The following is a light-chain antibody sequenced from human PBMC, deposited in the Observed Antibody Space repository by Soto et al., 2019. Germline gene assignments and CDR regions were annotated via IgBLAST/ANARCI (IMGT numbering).Light chain of an antibody. CDR3: QQSYTTPPT. J-gene: IGKJ4*01. CDR2: AES. Sequence: DIQMTQSPSSLSASVGDRVTITCRASQSITTYLNWYQRKPGKAPRLLIYAESSLQSGVPSRFSGSGFGTDFTLTISSLQPEDFATYYCQQSYTTPPTFGGGTKVEIK. V-gene: IGKV1-39*01. CDR1: QSITTY.